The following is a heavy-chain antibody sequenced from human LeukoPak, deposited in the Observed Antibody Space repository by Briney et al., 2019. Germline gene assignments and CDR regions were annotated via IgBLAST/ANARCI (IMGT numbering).Heavy chain of an antibody. D-gene: IGHD3-22*01. J-gene: IGHJ4*02. Sequence: PSETLSLTCTVSGGSISSSSYYWGWIRQPPGKGLEWIGSIYYSGSTYYNPSLKSRVTISVDTSKNQFSLKLSSVTAADTAVYYCASLYYYDSSGYYGPYWGQGTLVTVSS. CDR2: IYYSGST. CDR1: GGSISSSSYY. CDR3: ASLYYYDSSGYYGPY. V-gene: IGHV4-39*01.